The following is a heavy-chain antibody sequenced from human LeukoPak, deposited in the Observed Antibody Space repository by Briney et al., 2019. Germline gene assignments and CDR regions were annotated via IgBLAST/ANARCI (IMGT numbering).Heavy chain of an antibody. CDR2: INHSGST. V-gene: IGHV4-34*01. CDR3: AREYYGSGSYSFDY. Sequence: SETLSLTCAVYGGSFSGYYWSWIRQPPGKGLEWIGEINHSGSTNYNPSLKSRVTISVDTSKNQFSLKLSSVTAADTAVYYCAREYYGSGSYSFDYWGQGTLVTVSS. D-gene: IGHD3-10*01. CDR1: GGSFSGYY. J-gene: IGHJ4*02.